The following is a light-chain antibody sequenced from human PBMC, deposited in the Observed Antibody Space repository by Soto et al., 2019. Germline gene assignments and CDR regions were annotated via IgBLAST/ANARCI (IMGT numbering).Light chain of an antibody. CDR1: QSVLYSSNNKNY. CDR3: QQYDSTPWT. V-gene: IGKV4-1*01. CDR2: WAS. Sequence: DIVMTQSPDSLAVSLGERATINCKSSQSVLYSSNNKNYLAWYQQKPGQPPKLLIYWASTRESGVPDRFSGSGSGTDFTLTISSLQAEDVAVYCCQQYDSTPWTFGQGTKVEIQ. J-gene: IGKJ1*01.